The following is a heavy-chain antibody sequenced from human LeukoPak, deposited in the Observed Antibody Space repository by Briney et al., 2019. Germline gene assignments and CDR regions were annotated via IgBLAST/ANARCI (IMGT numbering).Heavy chain of an antibody. D-gene: IGHD5-12*01. CDR2: IWYDGRTK. Sequence: GGSLRLSCAASGFTFSKYGIHWVRQAPGKGLEWVAVIWYDGRTKYYADSVKGLFTISRDNSKNTLYLQMNSLRAEDTAVYYCARDFEYSSSTGVYWGQGTLVTVSS. CDR3: ARDFEYSSSTGVY. J-gene: IGHJ4*02. CDR1: GFTFSKYG. V-gene: IGHV3-33*01.